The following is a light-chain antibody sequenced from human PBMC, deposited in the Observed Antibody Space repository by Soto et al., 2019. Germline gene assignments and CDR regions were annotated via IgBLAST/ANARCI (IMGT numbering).Light chain of an antibody. CDR3: QQYDTSLT. Sequence: IVLTQSPASLSLSPGERATLSCGASHTIASVYLAWYQHKPGLAPRLLIYDTSIRATGIPDRFTGSGSGTDFTLTVSRLEPEECAVYYGQQYDTSLTFGGGTKVEIK. CDR2: DTS. J-gene: IGKJ4*01. V-gene: IGKV3D-20*01. CDR1: HTIASVY.